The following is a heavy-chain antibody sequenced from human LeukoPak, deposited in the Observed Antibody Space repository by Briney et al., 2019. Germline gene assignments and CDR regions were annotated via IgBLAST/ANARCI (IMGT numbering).Heavy chain of an antibody. CDR3: ARRGVGATANFDY. V-gene: IGHV5-51*01. D-gene: IGHD1-26*01. CDR1: GYTFIAYW. Sequence: GESLKISCKGSGYTFIAYWIGWVRQMPGKGLEWMGIIYPGDSDTRYSPSFQGQVTMSADKSISTAYLQWSSLKASDTAMYYCARRGVGATANFDYWSQGTLVTVSS. J-gene: IGHJ4*02. CDR2: IYPGDSDT.